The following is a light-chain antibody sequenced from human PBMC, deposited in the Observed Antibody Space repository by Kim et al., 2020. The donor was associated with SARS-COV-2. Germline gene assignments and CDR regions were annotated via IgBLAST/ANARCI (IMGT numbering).Light chain of an antibody. CDR3: CSYAGSYTFVL. V-gene: IGLV2-11*03. CDR2: DVS. J-gene: IGLJ3*02. CDR1: SSDVGGYHF. Sequence: QSVTISCTGTSSDVGGYHFVSWYQQPPGKAPKLMIYDVSTRPSGVPDRFSGSKSGNTASLTISGLQAEDEADYYCCSYAGSYTFVLFGGGTQLTVL.